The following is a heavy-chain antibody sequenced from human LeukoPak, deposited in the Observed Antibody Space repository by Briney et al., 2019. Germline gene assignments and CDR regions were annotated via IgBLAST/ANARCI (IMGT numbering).Heavy chain of an antibody. V-gene: IGHV4-61*02. J-gene: IGHJ3*02. D-gene: IGHD1-1*01. Sequence: PSETLSLTCTVSGGSISSGSYYWSWIRQPAGKGLEWIGRIYTSGSTNYNPSLKSRVTMSVDTSKNQFSLKLSSVTAADTAVYYCARRNGRAGDAFDIWGQGTMVTVSS. CDR3: ARRNGRAGDAFDI. CDR2: IYTSGST. CDR1: GGSISSGSYY.